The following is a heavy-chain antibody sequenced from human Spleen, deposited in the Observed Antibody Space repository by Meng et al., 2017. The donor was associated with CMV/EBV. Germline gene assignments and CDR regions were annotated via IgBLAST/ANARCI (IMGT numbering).Heavy chain of an antibody. V-gene: IGHV1-69*02. CDR3: ARMGPALPYNWFDP. CDR2: VVPFIDIA. Sequence: SGGVFVSYTFSWVRPAPGHGLEWMGRVVPFIDIANYAPKFRGRITITADKSTNTTYMKLTNLRSDDTAVYFCARMGPALPYNWFDPWGQGTLVTVSS. CDR1: GGVFVSYT. J-gene: IGHJ5*02.